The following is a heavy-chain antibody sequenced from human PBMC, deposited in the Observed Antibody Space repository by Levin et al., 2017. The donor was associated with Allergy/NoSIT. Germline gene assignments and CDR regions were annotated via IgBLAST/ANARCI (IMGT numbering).Heavy chain of an antibody. CDR2: ISAYNGNT. D-gene: IGHD3-3*01. J-gene: IGHJ6*02. CDR3: ARDRGFRFLEWLVVDYYGMDV. V-gene: IGHV1-18*01. Sequence: ASVKVSCKASGYTFTSYGISWVRQAPGQGLEWMGWISAYNGNTNYAQKLQGRVTMTTDTSTSTAYMELRSLRSDDTAVYYCARDRGFRFLEWLVVDYYGMDVWGQGTTVTVSS. CDR1: GYTFTSYG.